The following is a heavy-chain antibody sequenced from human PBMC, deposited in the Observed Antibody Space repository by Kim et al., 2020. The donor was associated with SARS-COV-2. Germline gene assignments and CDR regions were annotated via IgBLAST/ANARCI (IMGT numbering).Heavy chain of an antibody. J-gene: IGHJ6*02. D-gene: IGHD6-6*01. V-gene: IGHV4-39*01. CDR1: GGSISSSSYY. Sequence: SETLSLTCTVSGGSISSSSYYWGWIRQPPGKGLEWIGSIYYSGSTYYNPSLKSRVTISVDTSKNQFSLKLSSVTAADTAVHYCAGVVNYGMDVWGQGTTVTVSS. CDR3: AGVVNYGMDV. CDR2: IYYSGST.